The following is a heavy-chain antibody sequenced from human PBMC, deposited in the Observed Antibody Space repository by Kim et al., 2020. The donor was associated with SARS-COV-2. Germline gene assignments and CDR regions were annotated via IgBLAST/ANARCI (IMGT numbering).Heavy chain of an antibody. Sequence: GGSLRLSCAVSGFTFSNAWMSWVRQAPGKGLEWVGRIKSKTDGGTTDYAAPVKGRFTISRDDSKNTLYLQMNSLKTEDTAVYYCTTEEGDKAFDIWGQGTMFTVSS. CDR3: TTEEGDKAFDI. J-gene: IGHJ3*02. D-gene: IGHD2-21*02. CDR2: IKSKTDGGTT. V-gene: IGHV3-15*01. CDR1: GFTFSNAW.